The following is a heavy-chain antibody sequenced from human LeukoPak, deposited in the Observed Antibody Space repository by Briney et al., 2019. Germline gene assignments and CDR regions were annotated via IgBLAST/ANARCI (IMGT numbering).Heavy chain of an antibody. V-gene: IGHV4-31*03. D-gene: IGHD1-26*01. Sequence: SETLSLTCSVSGGSISSGGYYWSWIRQHPGKGLEWIGYIYYSGSTYYNPSLKSRVTISVDTSKNQFSLKLSSVTAADTAVYYCARGIQLLGAFDIWGQGTMVTVSS. J-gene: IGHJ3*02. CDR1: GGSISSGGYY. CDR3: ARGIQLLGAFDI. CDR2: IYYSGST.